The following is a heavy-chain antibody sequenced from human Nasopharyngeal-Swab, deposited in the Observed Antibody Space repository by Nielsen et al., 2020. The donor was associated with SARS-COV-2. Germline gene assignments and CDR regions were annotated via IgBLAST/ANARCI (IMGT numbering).Heavy chain of an antibody. CDR1: GYTFTSYY. CDR3: ARDGGPYGSGSYYPDY. D-gene: IGHD3-10*01. CDR2: INPSGGST. V-gene: IGHV1-46*01. J-gene: IGHJ4*02. Sequence: ASVKVSCKASGYTFTSYYMHWVRQAPGQGLEWMGIINPSGGSTSYAQKFQGRVTMTRDTSTSTVYMELSSLRSEDTAVYYCARDGGPYGSGSYYPDYWGQGTLVTVSS.